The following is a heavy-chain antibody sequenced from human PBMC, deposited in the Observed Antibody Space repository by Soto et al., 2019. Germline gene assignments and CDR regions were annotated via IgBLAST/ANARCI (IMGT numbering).Heavy chain of an antibody. J-gene: IGHJ6*02. Sequence: TSETLSLTCTVSGGSISSGDYYWSWIRQPPGKGLEWIGYIYYSGSTYYNPSLESRVTISVDTSKNQFSLKVSSVTAADTAVYYCARLGGYCTITSCYGYYGMDVWGQGTTVTVSS. V-gene: IGHV4-30-4*01. CDR3: ARLGGYCTITSCYGYYGMDV. D-gene: IGHD2-2*01. CDR2: IYYSGST. CDR1: GGSISSGDYY.